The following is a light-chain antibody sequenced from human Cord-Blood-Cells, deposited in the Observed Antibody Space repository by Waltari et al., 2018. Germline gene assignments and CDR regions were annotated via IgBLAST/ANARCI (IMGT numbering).Light chain of an antibody. CDR3: QQSYSTFWT. J-gene: IGKJ1*01. CDR1: QSMSSY. V-gene: IGKV1-39*01. CDR2: AAS. Sequence: DIHMTQSPSSLSASGGDRVTITCRASQSMSSYLNWYQQKPGKAPKLLIYAASSLQSGVPSRFSGSGSGTDFTLTISSLQPEDFATYYCQQSYSTFWTFGQGTKVEIK.